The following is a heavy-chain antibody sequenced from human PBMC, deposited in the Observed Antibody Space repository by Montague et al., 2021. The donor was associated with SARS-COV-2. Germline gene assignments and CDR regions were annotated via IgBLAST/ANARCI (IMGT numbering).Heavy chain of an antibody. V-gene: IGHV4-61*01. CDR2: IYYSGTT. D-gene: IGHD3-3*01. Sequence: SETLSLTCTVSGYSISSGYYWGWIRQPPGKGLEWIGSIYYSGTTNYSPSLKSRVTISVDTSKNQFSLKLSSVTAADTAVYYCARVVRYYDFWSGYTEYYYYGMDVWGQGTTVTVSS. CDR3: ARVVRYYDFWSGYTEYYYYGMDV. J-gene: IGHJ6*02. CDR1: GYSISSGYY.